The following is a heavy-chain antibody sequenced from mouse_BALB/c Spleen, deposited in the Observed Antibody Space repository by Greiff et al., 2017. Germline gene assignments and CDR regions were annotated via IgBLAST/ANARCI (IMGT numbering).Heavy chain of an antibody. CDR1: GYSITSDYA. CDR3: ARLIYDGYPFDY. CDR2: ISYSGST. V-gene: IGHV3-2*02. Sequence: EVMLVESGPGLVKPSQSLSLTCTVTGYSITSDYAWNWIRQFPGNKLEWMGYISYSGSTSYNPSLKSRISITRDTSKNQFFLQLNSVTTEDTATYYCARLIYDGYPFDYWGQGTTLTVSS. D-gene: IGHD2-3*01. J-gene: IGHJ2*01.